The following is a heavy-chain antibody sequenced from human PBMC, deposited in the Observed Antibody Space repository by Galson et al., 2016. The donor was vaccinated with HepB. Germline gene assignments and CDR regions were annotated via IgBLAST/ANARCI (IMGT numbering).Heavy chain of an antibody. CDR1: GGSISSGSYY. J-gene: IGHJ5*02. V-gene: IGHV4-61*02. CDR2: IYTSGST. D-gene: IGHD2-15*01. CDR3: ARDVVSGWFDP. Sequence: LSLTCTVSGGSISSGSYYWSWLRQPAGKGLEWIGRIYTSGSTNYNPSLKSRVTISVDTSKNQFSLKLSSVTAADTAVYYCARDVVSGWFDPWGQGTLVTVSS.